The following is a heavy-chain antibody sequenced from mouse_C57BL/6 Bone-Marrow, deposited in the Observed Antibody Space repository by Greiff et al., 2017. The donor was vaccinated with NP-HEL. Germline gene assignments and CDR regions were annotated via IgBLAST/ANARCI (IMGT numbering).Heavy chain of an antibody. V-gene: IGHV1-66*01. CDR2: IYPGSGNT. CDR1: GYSFTSYY. J-gene: IGHJ2*01. CDR3: ARSSQLRLRSYFDY. D-gene: IGHD3-2*02. Sequence: VQLQQSGPELVKPGASVKISCKASGYSFTSYYIHWVKQRPGQGLEWIGWIYPGSGNTKYNEKFKGKATLTADTSSSTAYMQLSSLTSEDSAVYYCARSSQLRLRSYFDYWGQGTTLTVSS.